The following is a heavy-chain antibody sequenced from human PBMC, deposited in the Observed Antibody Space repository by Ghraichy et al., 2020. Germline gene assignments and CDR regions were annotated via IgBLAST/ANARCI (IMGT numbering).Heavy chain of an antibody. Sequence: GGSLRLSCEASGFTFSSSAMSWVRQAPGKGLEWVSSIVGSGGSTYYAESVKGRFTISRDNSKNTLYLQMNSLRAEDTAIYYCATGYYYFGYWGQGTLVTVSS. D-gene: IGHD3-10*01. CDR1: GFTFSSSA. V-gene: IGHV3-23*01. J-gene: IGHJ4*02. CDR2: IVGSGGST. CDR3: ATGYYYFGY.